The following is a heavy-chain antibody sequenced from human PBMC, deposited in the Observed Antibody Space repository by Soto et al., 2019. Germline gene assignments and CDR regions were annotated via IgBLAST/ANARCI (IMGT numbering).Heavy chain of an antibody. CDR3: AGSSEWYAWLDP. CDR2: ISGSGGST. J-gene: IGHJ5*02. D-gene: IGHD6-19*01. CDR1: GFTFSSYA. V-gene: IGHV3-23*01. Sequence: EVQLLESGGGLVQPGGSLRLSCAASGFTFSSYAMSWVRQAPGKGLEWVSAISGSGGSTYYADSVKGRFTISRDNSKSTLYLRMNSLRAEGTAVYYCAGSSEWYAWLDPWGQGTLVTVSS.